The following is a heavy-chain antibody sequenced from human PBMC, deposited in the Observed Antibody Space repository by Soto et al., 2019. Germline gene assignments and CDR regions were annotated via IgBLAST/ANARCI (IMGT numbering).Heavy chain of an antibody. CDR2: IYYSGST. D-gene: IGHD2-15*01. V-gene: IGHV4-30-4*01. J-gene: IGHJ4*02. CDR1: GGSISSGDYY. Sequence: QVQLQESGPGLVKPSQTLSLTCTVSGGSISSGDYYWSWIRQPPGKGLEWIGYIYYSGSTYYNPSLKSRVTISVDTSKHQFSLKLSSVTAADTAVYYCARVADCSGGSGYFSVDYWGQGTLVTVSS. CDR3: ARVADCSGGSGYFSVDY.